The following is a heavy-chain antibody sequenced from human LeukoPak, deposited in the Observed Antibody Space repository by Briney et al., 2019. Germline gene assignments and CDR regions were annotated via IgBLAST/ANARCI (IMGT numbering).Heavy chain of an antibody. Sequence: ASVKVSCKASGYTFTGYYMHWVRQAPGQGLEWMGWINPNSGGTNYAQKFQGRVTMTRDTSISTAYMELSRLRSDDTAVYYCASWSYYDSSGYYEDYWGQGTLVTVSS. CDR2: INPNSGGT. J-gene: IGHJ4*02. V-gene: IGHV1-2*02. CDR1: GYTFTGYY. CDR3: ASWSYYDSSGYYEDY. D-gene: IGHD3-22*01.